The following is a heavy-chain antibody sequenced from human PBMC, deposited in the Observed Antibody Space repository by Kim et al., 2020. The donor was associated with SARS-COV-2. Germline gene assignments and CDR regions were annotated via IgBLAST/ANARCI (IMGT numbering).Heavy chain of an antibody. Sequence: GGSLRLSCAASGFTFSTYGMHWVRQAPGKGLEWVALISYDGDDEYYADSVMCRFTISRDNSKNTLFLQMNSLIADDTAVYYCAKGLAHGDLDYWGQGTLVTVSS. CDR2: ISYDGDDE. V-gene: IGHV3-30*18. D-gene: IGHD4-17*01. J-gene: IGHJ4*02. CDR1: GFTFSTYG. CDR3: AKGLAHGDLDY.